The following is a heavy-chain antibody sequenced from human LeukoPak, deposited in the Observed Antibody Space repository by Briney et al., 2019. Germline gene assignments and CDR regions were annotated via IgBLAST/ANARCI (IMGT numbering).Heavy chain of an antibody. J-gene: IGHJ4*02. D-gene: IGHD1/OR15-1a*01. CDR2: ISAYNGNT. CDR1: GYTFTSYG. V-gene: IGHV1-18*01. Sequence: ASVKVSCKASGYTFTSYGISWVRQAPGQGLEWMGWISAYNGNTNYAQKLQGRVTMTTDTSTSTVYMELSSLRSEDTAVYYCARDVVTGTNYYFDYWGQGTLVTVSS. CDR3: ARDVVTGTNYYFDY.